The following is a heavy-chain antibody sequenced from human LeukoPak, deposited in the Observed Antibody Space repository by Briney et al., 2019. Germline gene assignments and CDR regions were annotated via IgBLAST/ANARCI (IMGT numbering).Heavy chain of an antibody. D-gene: IGHD5-12*01. V-gene: IGHV3-30*02. J-gene: IGHJ5*02. CDR2: IRHDGSNK. CDR3: AKGPSGNQFDP. CDR1: GFTFSSNG. Sequence: GGSLRLSCTASGFTFSSNGMHWVRQAPGKGLEWVAFIRHDGSNKFYADSVKGRFTISRDNVNNMLYLQLYSLRAEDTAVYYCAKGPSGNQFDPWGQGTLVTVSS.